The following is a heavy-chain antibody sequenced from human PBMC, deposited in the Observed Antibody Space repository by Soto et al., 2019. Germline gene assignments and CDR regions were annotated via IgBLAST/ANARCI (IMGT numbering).Heavy chain of an antibody. CDR1: GFTFSSYA. Sequence: EVQLLESGGDLVQPGGSLRLSCAASGFTFSSYARNWVRQAPGKGLEWVSAISGSGGNTFYADSVKGRFTISRDNSKNTLFLQMHSLRAVDTAIYYCAMLNSGSYSYHGMDVWGQGTTVTVSS. J-gene: IGHJ6*02. CDR3: AMLNSGSYSYHGMDV. CDR2: ISGSGGNT. D-gene: IGHD1-26*01. V-gene: IGHV3-23*01.